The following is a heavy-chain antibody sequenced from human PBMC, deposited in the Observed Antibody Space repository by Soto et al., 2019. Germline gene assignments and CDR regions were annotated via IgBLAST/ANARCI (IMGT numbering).Heavy chain of an antibody. Sequence: AAVKVSCKASGYTFTSYGISWVRQAPGQGLEWMGWISAYNGNTNYAQKLQGRVTMTTDTSTSTAYMELRSLRSDDTAVYYCARDLEVYGDTDYWGQGTLVTVSS. CDR2: ISAYNGNT. J-gene: IGHJ4*02. V-gene: IGHV1-18*01. CDR3: ARDLEVYGDTDY. D-gene: IGHD4-17*01. CDR1: GYTFTSYG.